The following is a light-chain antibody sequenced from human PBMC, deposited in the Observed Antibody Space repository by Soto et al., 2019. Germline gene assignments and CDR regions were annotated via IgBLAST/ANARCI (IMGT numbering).Light chain of an antibody. V-gene: IGLV2-8*01. CDR2: DVN. CDR1: SSDVGGYNY. J-gene: IGLJ2*01. CDR3: ISYAGSNKPA. Sequence: QSVLTQPPSASGSPGQSVAISCSGTSSDVGGYNYVSWYQQHPGKAPKLMIYDVNKRPSGVPDRFSGSKSGNTASLTVSGLQAEDEADYYCISYAGSNKPAFGGGTKSPS.